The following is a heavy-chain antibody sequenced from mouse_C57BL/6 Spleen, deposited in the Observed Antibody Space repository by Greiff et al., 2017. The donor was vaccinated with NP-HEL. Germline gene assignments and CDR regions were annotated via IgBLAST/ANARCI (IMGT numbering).Heavy chain of an antibody. D-gene: IGHD1-1*01. Sequence: VQLQQSGAELVRPGASVTLSCKASGYTFTDYEMHWVKQTPVHGLEWIGAIDPETGGTAYNQKFKGKAILTADKSSSTAYMELRSLTSEDSAVYYCTRGDYGSSCYFDYWGQGTTLTVSS. CDR2: IDPETGGT. CDR1: GYTFTDYE. CDR3: TRGDYGSSCYFDY. J-gene: IGHJ2*01. V-gene: IGHV1-15*01.